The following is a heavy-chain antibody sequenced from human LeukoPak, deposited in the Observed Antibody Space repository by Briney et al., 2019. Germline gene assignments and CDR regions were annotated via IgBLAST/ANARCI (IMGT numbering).Heavy chain of an antibody. D-gene: IGHD3-16*01. V-gene: IGHV3-20*04. CDR3: ARSEGSWGNYYFDY. CDR2: ANWNGEST. CDR1: GFTFEDFG. Sequence: PGGSLRLSCTVSGFTFEDFGMTWVRQAPGKGLEWFSSANWNGESTGYADSVKGRFTISRDNAKKSLYLQMNSLRAEDTALYYCARSEGSWGNYYFDYWGQGILVTVSS. J-gene: IGHJ4*02.